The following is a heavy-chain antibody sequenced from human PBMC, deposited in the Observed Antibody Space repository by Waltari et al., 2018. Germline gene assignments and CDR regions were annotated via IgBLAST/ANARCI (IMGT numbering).Heavy chain of an antibody. CDR3: ARQGYCGGDCYSDT. D-gene: IGHD2-21*01. CDR1: GDSLTSAIYY. V-gene: IGHV4-39*01. J-gene: IGHJ5*02. CDR2: ISYRGAT. Sequence: QLQLQESGPGLVTPSETLSLTCTVSGDSLTSAIYYWGWIRQPPGKGLEWIATISYRGATYYSPSLKSRVTIAIGTSKNQCSLKVTSVTAADTAVYYCARQGYCGGDCYSDTWGQGTLVTVSP.